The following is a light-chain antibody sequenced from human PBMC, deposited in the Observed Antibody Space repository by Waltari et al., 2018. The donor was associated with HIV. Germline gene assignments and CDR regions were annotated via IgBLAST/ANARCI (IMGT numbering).Light chain of an antibody. J-gene: IGLJ2*01. CDR2: EVT. V-gene: IGLV2-14*01. Sequence: QPALTHPASVAGSPGQSSTLSSDLQDYEHVSCFHRHPGQAPNVIIYEVTNRPSGLSNRFSGSKSGNTATLTISGLQPEDEGDYFCTSYISGTTPVFGRGTRVTVL. CDR1: LQDYEH. CDR3: TSYISGTTPV.